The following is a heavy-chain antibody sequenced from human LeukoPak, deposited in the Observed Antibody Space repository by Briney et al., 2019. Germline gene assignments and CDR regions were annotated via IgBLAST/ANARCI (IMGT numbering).Heavy chain of an antibody. D-gene: IGHD4/OR15-4a*01. J-gene: IGHJ4*02. CDR2: IKQDGSEK. V-gene: IGHV3-7*01. CDR1: GFTVSTNY. CDR3: RPGGGRETMDY. Sequence: LAGGSLRLSCAASGFTVSTNYMSWVRQAPGKGLEWVANIKQDGSEKYYVDSVKGRFTISRDNAKSSLYLQMNSLRAEDTAMYYCRPGGGRETMDYWGQGTLVTVSS.